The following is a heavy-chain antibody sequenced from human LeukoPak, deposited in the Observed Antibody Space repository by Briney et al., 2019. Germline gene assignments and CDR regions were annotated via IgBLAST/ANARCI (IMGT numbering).Heavy chain of an antibody. Sequence: ASVKVSCKASGYTFTSYGISWVRQAPGQGLEWMGCISAYNGNTNYAQKLQGRVTMTTDTSTSTAYMELRSLRSDDTAVYYCARFRTAHYYDSSGYYPPGYWGQGTLVTVSS. CDR1: GYTFTSYG. CDR3: ARFRTAHYYDSSGYYPPGY. J-gene: IGHJ4*02. D-gene: IGHD3-22*01. CDR2: ISAYNGNT. V-gene: IGHV1-18*01.